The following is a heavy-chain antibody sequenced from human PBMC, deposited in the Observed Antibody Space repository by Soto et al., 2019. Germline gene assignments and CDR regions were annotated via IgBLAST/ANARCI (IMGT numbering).Heavy chain of an antibody. Sequence: EVQLLESGGGLVQPGGSLRLSCAASGFTFSSYAMSWVRQAPGKGLEWVSAISGSGGSTYYADSVKGRFTISRDNSKNTLNRQMAGLRAVDNAVYECAKASRSQYQRLEFHPWGQGTLVTVSS. CDR1: GFTFSSYA. D-gene: IGHD2-2*01. J-gene: IGHJ5*02. CDR3: AKASRSQYQRLEFHP. CDR2: ISGSGGST. V-gene: IGHV3-23*01.